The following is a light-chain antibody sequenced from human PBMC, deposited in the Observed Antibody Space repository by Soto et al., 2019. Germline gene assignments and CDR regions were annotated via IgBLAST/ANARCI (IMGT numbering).Light chain of an antibody. CDR3: LQDYRYPRT. J-gene: IGKJ1*01. CDR1: QGIRND. V-gene: IGKV1-6*01. CDR2: ATS. Sequence: AIQMTQSPSSLSASVGDRVTITCRASQGIRNDLVWYQQRPGQAPTLLIYATSNLHTGVPSRFSGSGSGTDFTLTISSLQPEDVATYYCLQDYRYPRTFGQGTKVEIK.